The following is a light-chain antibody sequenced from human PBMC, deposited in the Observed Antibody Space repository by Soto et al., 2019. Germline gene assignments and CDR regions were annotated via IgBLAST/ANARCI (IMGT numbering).Light chain of an antibody. Sequence: EIVLTQSPGTLSLSPGQRATLSCRASQSLSTTDLVWYQQKSGQPPRLVIHGTFSTATGIPARFSGSGSGTEFTLTISRLEPEDAVVYYCQQYGSSPSSCGRGTLLEIQ. CDR3: QQYGSSPSS. J-gene: IGKJ5*01. CDR1: QSLSTTD. CDR2: GTF. V-gene: IGKV3-20*01.